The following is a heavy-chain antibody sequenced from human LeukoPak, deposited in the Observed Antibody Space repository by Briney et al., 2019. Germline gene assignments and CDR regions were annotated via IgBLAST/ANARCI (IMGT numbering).Heavy chain of an antibody. V-gene: IGHV1-46*01. J-gene: IGHJ6*02. CDR1: GYTFTSYY. D-gene: IGHD2-2*01. Sequence: GASVKVSCKASGYTFTSYYMHWVRQAPGQGLEWMGIINPSGGSTSYAQKFQGRVTMTRDTSTSTVYMELSSLRSEDTAVYYCAREGTYCSSTSCYYQFGRYGMDVWGQGTTVTVSS. CDR2: INPSGGST. CDR3: AREGTYCSSTSCYYQFGRYGMDV.